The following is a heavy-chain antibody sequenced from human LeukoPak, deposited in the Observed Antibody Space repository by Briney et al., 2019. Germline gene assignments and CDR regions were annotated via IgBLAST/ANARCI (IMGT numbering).Heavy chain of an antibody. CDR2: MSGNGGTA. CDR1: GFTLSRYA. CDR3: AKGDDGDWSAFDF. Sequence: GGSLRLSCAASGFTLSRYAMSWVRQAPGKGLEWVAVMSGNGGTALYAGSVRGRFTISRENSKNTLSLEMNSLRAEDTALYFCAKGDDGDWSAFDFWGQGTMVTVSS. V-gene: IGHV3-23*01. J-gene: IGHJ3*01. D-gene: IGHD4-17*01.